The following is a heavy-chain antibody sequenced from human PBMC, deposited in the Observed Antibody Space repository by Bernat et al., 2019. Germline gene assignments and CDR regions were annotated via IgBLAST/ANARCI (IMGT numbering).Heavy chain of an antibody. D-gene: IGHD3-3*01. Sequence: QMQLQQWGAGLLKPSETLSLTCAVYGGSFSGYYWSWIRQPPGKGLEWIGEINHSGSTNYNPSLKSRVTISVDTSKNQFSLKLSSVTAADTAVYYCARGLNYDFWSGYYIYWGQGTLVTVSS. CDR3: ARGLNYDFWSGYYIY. J-gene: IGHJ4*02. V-gene: IGHV4-34*01. CDR2: INHSGST. CDR1: GGSFSGYY.